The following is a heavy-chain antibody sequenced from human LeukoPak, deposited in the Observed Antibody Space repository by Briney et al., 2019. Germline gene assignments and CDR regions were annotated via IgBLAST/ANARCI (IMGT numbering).Heavy chain of an antibody. V-gene: IGHV3-33*01. CDR2: IWYDGSNK. J-gene: IGHJ3*02. Sequence: GGSLRLSCAASGFTFSSYGMHWVRQAPGKGLEWVAVIWYDGSNKYYADSVKGRFTISRDNSKNTLYLQMNSLRAEDTAVYYCARDPYSSGWFKDAFDIWGQGTMVTVSS. D-gene: IGHD6-19*01. CDR1: GFTFSSYG. CDR3: ARDPYSSGWFKDAFDI.